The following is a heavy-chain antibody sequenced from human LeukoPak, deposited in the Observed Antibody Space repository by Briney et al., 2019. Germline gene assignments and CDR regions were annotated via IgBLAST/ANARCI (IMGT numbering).Heavy chain of an antibody. J-gene: IGHJ4*02. Sequence: GGSLRLSCAASGFSFTIYWMSWVRQAPGKGLEWVANIKPDGSDEYYVDSVKGRFTISRDNAKNSLYLQMNSLRAEDTAVYYCTAGALGYWGRGTLINVSS. CDR3: TAGALGY. CDR2: IKPDGSDE. D-gene: IGHD3-16*01. V-gene: IGHV3-7*01. CDR1: GFSFTIYW.